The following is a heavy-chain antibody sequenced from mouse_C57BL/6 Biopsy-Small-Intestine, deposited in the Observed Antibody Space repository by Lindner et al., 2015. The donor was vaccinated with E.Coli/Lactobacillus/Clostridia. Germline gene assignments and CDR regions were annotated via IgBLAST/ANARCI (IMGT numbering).Heavy chain of an antibody. Sequence: VQLQESGPELVKPGASVKMSCKASGYTFTSYVMHWVKQKPGQGLEWIGYINPYNDGTKYNEKFKGKVTLTSDKSSSTAYMELSSLTSEDSAVYYCAKEGSHLLMDYRGQGTSVTVSS. CDR3: AKEGSHLLMDY. CDR1: GYTFTSYV. D-gene: IGHD2-1*01. V-gene: IGHV1-14*01. J-gene: IGHJ4*01. CDR2: INPYNDGT.